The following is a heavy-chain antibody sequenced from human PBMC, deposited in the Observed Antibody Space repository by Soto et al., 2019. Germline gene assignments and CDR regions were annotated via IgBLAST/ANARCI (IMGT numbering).Heavy chain of an antibody. CDR2: IYYSGST. J-gene: IGHJ4*02. D-gene: IGHD3-22*01. V-gene: IGHV4-30-4*01. Sequence: SETLSLTCTVSGGSISSGDYYWSWIRQPPGKGLEWIGYIYYSGSTYYNPSLKGRVTISVDRSKNQFSLKLSSVTAADTAVYYCARGPPNSIWGQGTLVTVSS. CDR3: ARGPPNSI. CDR1: GGSISSGDYY.